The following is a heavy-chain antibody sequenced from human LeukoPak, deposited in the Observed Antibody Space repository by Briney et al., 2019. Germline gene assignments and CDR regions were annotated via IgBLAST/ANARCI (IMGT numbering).Heavy chain of an antibody. D-gene: IGHD5-12*01. Sequence: GGSLRLSCAASGFTFSSYWMSWVRQAPGKGLEWVANIKQDGSEKYYVDSVKGRFTISRDNAKNSLYLQMNSLRAEDTAVYYCARGQRLRWDWFDPWGQGTLVTISS. CDR2: IKQDGSEK. J-gene: IGHJ5*02. V-gene: IGHV3-7*01. CDR3: ARGQRLRWDWFDP. CDR1: GFTFSSYW.